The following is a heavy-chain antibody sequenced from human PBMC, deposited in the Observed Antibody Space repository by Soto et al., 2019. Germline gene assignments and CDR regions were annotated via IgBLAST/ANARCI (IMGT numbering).Heavy chain of an antibody. CDR1: GFTFSSYA. D-gene: IGHD4-17*01. V-gene: IGHV3-13*01. CDR3: ARGGPSIDYGDYFDY. J-gene: IGHJ4*02. CDR2: IGTAGDT. Sequence: GGSLRLSCAASGFTFSSYAMHWVRHAPGKGLEWVSAIGTAGDTYYPGSVKGRFTISRENAKNSLYLQMNSLRAGDTAVYYCARGGPSIDYGDYFDYWGQGTLVTVSS.